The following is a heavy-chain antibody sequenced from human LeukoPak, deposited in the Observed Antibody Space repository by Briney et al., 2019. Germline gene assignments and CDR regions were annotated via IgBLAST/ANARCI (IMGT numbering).Heavy chain of an antibody. J-gene: IGHJ4*02. V-gene: IGHV3-74*01. D-gene: IGHD3-3*01. Sequence: GGSLRLSCAASGFDFSSNWMHWVRHAPGQGLVWVSRIKGDGISTNYADSVKGRFTISRDIAKNTLYLQMNSLRAEDTGVYYCAKDHYWSIDYWGQGTLVTVSS. CDR3: AKDHYWSIDY. CDR1: GFDFSSNW. CDR2: IKGDGIST.